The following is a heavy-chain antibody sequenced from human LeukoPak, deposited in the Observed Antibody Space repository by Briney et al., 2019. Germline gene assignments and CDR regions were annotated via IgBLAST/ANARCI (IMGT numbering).Heavy chain of an antibody. J-gene: IGHJ4*02. V-gene: IGHV1-2*02. CDR2: INPNSGAT. Sequence: APVKVSCKASGYTFTGYYMHWVRQAPGQGLEWMGWINPNSGATDYAQKFQGRVTMTRDTSISTAYMELSSLKSDDTAVYYCAKIGSSHDFDYWGQGTLITVSS. CDR3: AKIGSSHDFDY. CDR1: GYTFTGYY. D-gene: IGHD1-26*01.